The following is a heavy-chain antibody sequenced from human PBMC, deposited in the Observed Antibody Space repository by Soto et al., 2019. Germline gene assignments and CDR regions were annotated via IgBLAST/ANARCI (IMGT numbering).Heavy chain of an antibody. D-gene: IGHD6-19*01. CDR1: GFTFSNYA. CDR3: AKGKYSSGWYGRADVFDI. J-gene: IGHJ3*02. V-gene: IGHV3-23*01. Sequence: EVQLWEFGGGLVQPGGTLRLSCAASGFTFSNYAMNWVRQAPGKGVEWVSVIIHNVASTYSADSVKGRFTTSRDNTKNALYLQMHSLRAEDTAVYYCAKGKYSSGWYGRADVFDIWGQGTVVTVSS. CDR2: IIHNVAST.